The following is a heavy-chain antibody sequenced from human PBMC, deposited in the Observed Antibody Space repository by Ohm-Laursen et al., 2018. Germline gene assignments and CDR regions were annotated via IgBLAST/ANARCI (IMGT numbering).Heavy chain of an antibody. CDR2: ISWNSGSI. Sequence: SLRLSCSASGFTFDDYAMHWVRQAPGKGLEWVSGISWNSGSIGYVDSVKGRFTISRDNAENSLYLQMNSLRAEDTAVYYCAGGTGWTESDWGQGTLVTVSS. D-gene: IGHD3-16*01. CDR1: GFTFDDYA. J-gene: IGHJ4*02. CDR3: AGGTGWTESD. V-gene: IGHV3-9*01.